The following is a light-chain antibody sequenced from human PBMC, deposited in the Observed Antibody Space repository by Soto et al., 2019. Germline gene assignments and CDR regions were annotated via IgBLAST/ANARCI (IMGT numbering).Light chain of an antibody. CDR1: QSVLYSSNNKNY. Sequence: DNVMTQYPDSLAVSLGEGSTIKGKSSQSVLYSSNNKNYLAWYQQKPGQPPKLLIYWASTRESGVPDRFSGSGSGTDFTLTISSLQAEDVAVYYCQQYYSTPLTFGQGTRLEIK. CDR2: WAS. CDR3: QQYYSTPLT. V-gene: IGKV4-1*01. J-gene: IGKJ5*01.